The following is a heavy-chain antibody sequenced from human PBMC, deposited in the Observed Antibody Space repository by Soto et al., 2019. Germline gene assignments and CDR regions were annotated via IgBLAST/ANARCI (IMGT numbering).Heavy chain of an antibody. V-gene: IGHV4-4*02. CDR2: IYHSGST. CDR1: SDSISRNYW. CDR3: ARSGGYFFDY. Sequence: SETLSLTCAVSSDSISRNYWWSWVRHPPGKGLEWIGEIYHSGSTNYNPSLRSRVTISVDTSKNQFSLNLSSVTAADTAVYFCARSGGYFFDYWGQGTQVTVSS. D-gene: IGHD3-10*01. J-gene: IGHJ4*02.